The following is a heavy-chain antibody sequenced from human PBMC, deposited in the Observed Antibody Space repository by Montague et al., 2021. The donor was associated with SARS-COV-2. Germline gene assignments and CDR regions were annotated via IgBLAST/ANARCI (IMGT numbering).Heavy chain of an antibody. CDR2: IYYSGST. CDR1: GGSISSRSYY. D-gene: IGHD3-22*01. CDR3: ARHWSTMVVVVIKGGWFDP. J-gene: IGHJ5*02. Sequence: SETLSLTCTVSGGSISSRSYYWGWIRQPPGKGLVWIGSIYYSGSTYYNPSLKSRVTISVDTSKNQFSLKLSSVTAADTAVYYCARHWSTMVVVVIKGGWFDPWGQGTLVTVSS. V-gene: IGHV4-39*01.